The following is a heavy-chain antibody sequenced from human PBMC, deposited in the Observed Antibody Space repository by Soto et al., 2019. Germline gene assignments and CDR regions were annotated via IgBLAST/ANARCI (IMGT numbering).Heavy chain of an antibody. J-gene: IGHJ6*02. CDR1: GFTFSSYS. V-gene: IGHV3-21*01. Sequence: TGGSLRLSCAASGFTFSSYSMNWVRQAPGKGLEWVSSSSSSSTYIYYADSVKSRFTISRDNAKNSLYLQMNSLRAEDTAVYFCARVYYSNLPYYFYYMDVWGQGTTVTVSS. CDR3: ARVYYSNLPYYFYYMDV. D-gene: IGHD4-4*01. CDR2: SSSSSTYI.